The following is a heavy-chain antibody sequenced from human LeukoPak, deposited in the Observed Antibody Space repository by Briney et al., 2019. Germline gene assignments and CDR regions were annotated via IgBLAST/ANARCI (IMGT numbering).Heavy chain of an antibody. CDR3: ARPQRYSNYALDY. CDR1: GGSISGSSYY. J-gene: IGHJ4*02. Sequence: SETLSLTCTVSGGSISGSSYYWGWIRQPPGKGLEWIGGIYYSGSTYYKPSLESRVTMSVDTSKNQFSLKLSSVTAADTAVYYCARPQRYSNYALDYWGQGTLVTVSS. D-gene: IGHD4-11*01. CDR2: IYYSGST. V-gene: IGHV4-39*01.